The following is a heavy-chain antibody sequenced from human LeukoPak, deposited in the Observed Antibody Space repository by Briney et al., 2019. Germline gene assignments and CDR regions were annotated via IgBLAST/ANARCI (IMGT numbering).Heavy chain of an antibody. J-gene: IGHJ4*02. CDR3: ATDGRSSGWYGFDY. CDR1: GFTFSSYA. V-gene: IGHV3-21*01. D-gene: IGHD6-19*01. Sequence: PGGSLRLSCAASGFTFSSYAMSWVRQAPGKGLEWVSSITSPVGRMYYADSLKGRITISRDNARSTLYLQMNSLRAEDTAVYYCATDGRSSGWYGFDYWGQGILVTVSS. CDR2: ITSPVGRM.